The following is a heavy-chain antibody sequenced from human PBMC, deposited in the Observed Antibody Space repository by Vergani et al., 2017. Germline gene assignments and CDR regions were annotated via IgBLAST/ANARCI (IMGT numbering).Heavy chain of an antibody. CDR1: GFTFSDYY. D-gene: IGHD1-1*01. CDR2: ISSISSYT. CDR3: AKPHRSMNEDWYFDC. Sequence: VQLVESGGGLVKPGGSLRLSCAASGFTFSDYYMSWIRQAPGKGLEWVSYISSISSYTNYADTVKGRFTISRDNAKNSLYLQVISLRAEDTAVYYCAKPHRSMNEDWYFDCWGQGTLVTVSS. V-gene: IGHV3-11*05. J-gene: IGHJ4*02.